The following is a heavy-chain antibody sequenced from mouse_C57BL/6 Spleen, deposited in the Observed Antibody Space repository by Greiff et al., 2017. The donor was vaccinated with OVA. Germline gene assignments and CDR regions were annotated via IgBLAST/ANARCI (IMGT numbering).Heavy chain of an antibody. D-gene: IGHD3-2*02. J-gene: IGHJ2*01. CDR3: ARSAQATWNY. V-gene: IGHV1-82*01. CDR1: GYAFSSSW. Sequence: QVQLQQSGPELVKPGASVKISFKASGYAFSSSWMNWVKQRPGKGLESIGRIYPGDGDTNYNGKFKGKATLTADKSSSTAYMQLSSLTSEDSAVYFCARSAQATWNYWGQGTTLTVSS. CDR2: IYPGDGDT.